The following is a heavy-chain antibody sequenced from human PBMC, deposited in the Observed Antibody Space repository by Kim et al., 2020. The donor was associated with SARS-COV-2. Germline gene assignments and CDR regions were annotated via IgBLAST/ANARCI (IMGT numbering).Heavy chain of an antibody. D-gene: IGHD5-18*01. CDR1: GGSISSYY. J-gene: IGHJ2*01. CDR2: IYYSGST. CDR3: ARHPDTAMVEVGGWYFDL. V-gene: IGHV4-59*08. Sequence: SETLSLTCTVSGGSISSYYCSWIRQPPGKGLEWIGYIYYSGSTNYNPSLKSRVTISVDTSKNQFSLKLSSVTAADTAVYYCARHPDTAMVEVGGWYFDLWGRGTLVTVSS.